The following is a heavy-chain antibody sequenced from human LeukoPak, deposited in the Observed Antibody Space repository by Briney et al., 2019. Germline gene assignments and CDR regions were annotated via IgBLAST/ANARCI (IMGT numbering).Heavy chain of an antibody. Sequence: PGGSLRLSCAASGFTVSSNYMSWVRQAPGKGLEWVSVIYSGGSTYYADSVKGRFTISRDNSKNTLYLQMNSLRAEDTAVYYCAKAVITFGGVIQAYDYWGQGTLVTVSS. CDR1: GFTVSSNY. D-gene: IGHD3-16*02. CDR2: IYSGGST. V-gene: IGHV3-66*01. CDR3: AKAVITFGGVIQAYDY. J-gene: IGHJ4*02.